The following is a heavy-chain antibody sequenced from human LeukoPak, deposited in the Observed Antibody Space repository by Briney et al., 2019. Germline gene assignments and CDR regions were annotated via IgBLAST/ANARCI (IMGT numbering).Heavy chain of an antibody. CDR2: INPSGGST. D-gene: IGHD3-3*01. CDR3: ASFGGDDFWSGYYGF. Sequence: ASVKVSCKASGYTFTSYYMHWVRQAPGQGLEWMGIINPSGGSTSYAQKFQGRVTMTRDTSTSTVYMELSSLRSEDTAVYYCASFGGDDFWSGYYGFWGQGTLVTVSS. V-gene: IGHV1-46*01. CDR1: GYTFTSYY. J-gene: IGHJ4*02.